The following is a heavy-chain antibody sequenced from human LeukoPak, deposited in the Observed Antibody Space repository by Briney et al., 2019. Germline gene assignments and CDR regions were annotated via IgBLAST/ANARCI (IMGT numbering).Heavy chain of an antibody. CDR1: GFTFSSYA. D-gene: IGHD4-17*01. CDR3: ARDRMNNDYGDYGGLDY. V-gene: IGHV3-30-3*01. Sequence: GRSLRLSCAASGFTFSSYAMHWVRQAPGKGLEWVAVISYDGSNKYYAGSVKGRFTISRDNSKNTLYLQMNSLRAEDTAVYYCARDRMNNDYGDYGGLDYWGQGTLVTVSS. J-gene: IGHJ4*02. CDR2: ISYDGSNK.